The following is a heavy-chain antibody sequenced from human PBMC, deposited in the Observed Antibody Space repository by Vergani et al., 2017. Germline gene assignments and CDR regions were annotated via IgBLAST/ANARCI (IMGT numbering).Heavy chain of an antibody. CDR2: ISSSSSYT. CDR3: ASSPSYSVSGGTQR. D-gene: IGHD1/OR15-1a*01. CDR1: GFTFSSYA. Sequence: EVQLLESGGGLVQPGGSLRLSCAASGFTFSSYAMSWIRQAPGKGLEWVSYISSSSSYTNYADSVKGRFTISRDNAKNSLYLQMNSLRAEDTAVYYCASSPSYSVSGGTQRWGQGTLVTVSS. V-gene: IGHV3-48*04. J-gene: IGHJ4*02.